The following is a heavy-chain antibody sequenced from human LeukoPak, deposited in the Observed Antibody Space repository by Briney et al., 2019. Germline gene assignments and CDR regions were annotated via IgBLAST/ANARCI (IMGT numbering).Heavy chain of an antibody. D-gene: IGHD3-10*02. CDR1: GFTFSSNY. CDR2: IYSGGST. Sequence: PGGSLRLSCAASGFTFSSNYMSWVRQAPGKGLEWVSVIYSGGSTYYADSVKGRFTISRDNSKNTLYLQMNSLRAEDTAVYYCARGLRSGSYYNLEAGFDYWGQGTLVTVSS. CDR3: ARGLRSGSYYNLEAGFDY. V-gene: IGHV3-53*01. J-gene: IGHJ4*02.